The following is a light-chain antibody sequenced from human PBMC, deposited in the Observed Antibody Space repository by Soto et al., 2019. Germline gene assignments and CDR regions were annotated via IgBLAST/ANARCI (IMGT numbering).Light chain of an antibody. Sequence: AIQMTQSPSSLSASVGDRVTITCRASQGIRSELGWYQQKPGKAPKLLIYAASSLLSGVPSRFSGSGSGTYFTLTISSLQPEDFATYYCLQDYNYPLTFGGGTKVEI. CDR2: AAS. J-gene: IGKJ4*01. V-gene: IGKV1-6*01. CDR1: QGIRSE. CDR3: LQDYNYPLT.